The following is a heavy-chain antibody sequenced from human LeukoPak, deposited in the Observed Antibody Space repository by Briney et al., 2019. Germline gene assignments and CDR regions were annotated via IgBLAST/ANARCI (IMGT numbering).Heavy chain of an antibody. CDR3: ARLVRTGYYYYYGMDV. D-gene: IGHD3-10*01. CDR1: GYSFTSYW. CDR2: IDPSGSYT. Sequence: GESLKISCQGSGYSFTSYWISWVRQMPGKGLEWMGRIDPSGSYTNYSPSFQGHVTISADKSISTAYLQWSSLKASDTAMYYCARLVRTGYYYYYGMDVWGKGTTVTVSS. J-gene: IGHJ6*04. V-gene: IGHV5-10-1*01.